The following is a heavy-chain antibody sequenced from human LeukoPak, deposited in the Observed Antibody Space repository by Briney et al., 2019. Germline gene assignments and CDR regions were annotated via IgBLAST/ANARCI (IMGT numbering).Heavy chain of an antibody. D-gene: IGHD3-9*01. V-gene: IGHV4-38-2*01. J-gene: IGHJ5*02. CDR2: IYHSGST. Sequence: SETLSLTCAVSGYSISSGYYWGWIRQPPGKGLEWIGSIYHSGSTYYNPSLKSRVTISVDTSKNQFSLKLSSVTAADTAVYYCARVERYLDWADWFDPWGQGTLVTVSS. CDR1: GYSISSGYY. CDR3: ARVERYLDWADWFDP.